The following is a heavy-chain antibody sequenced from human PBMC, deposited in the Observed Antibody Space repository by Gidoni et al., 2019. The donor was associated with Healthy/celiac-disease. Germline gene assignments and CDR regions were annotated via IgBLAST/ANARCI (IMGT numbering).Heavy chain of an antibody. J-gene: IGHJ4*02. CDR3: ARDWVEEWELPFDY. CDR2: ISSSSSYI. V-gene: IGHV3-21*01. Sequence: EVQLVESGGGLVKPGGSLRLSCAASGFTFSSYSMNWVRQAPGKGLEWVSSISSSSSYIYYADSVKGRFTISRDNAKNSLYLQMNSLRAEDTAVYYCARDWVEEWELPFDYWGQGTLVTVSS. D-gene: IGHD1-26*01. CDR1: GFTFSSYS.